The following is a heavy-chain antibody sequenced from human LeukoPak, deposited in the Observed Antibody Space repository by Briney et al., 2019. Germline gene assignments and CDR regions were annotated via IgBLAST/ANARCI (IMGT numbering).Heavy chain of an antibody. V-gene: IGHV1-18*01. CDR1: GYTFTSYG. Sequence: GASVKVSCKASGYTFTSYGISWVRQAPGQGLEWMGWISAYNGNTNYAQKLQGRVTMTTDTSTSTAYMELRSLRSDDTAVYYCATQTLWFGELLYLSWGQGTLVTVSS. CDR3: ATQTLWFGELLYLS. D-gene: IGHD3-10*01. J-gene: IGHJ5*02. CDR2: ISAYNGNT.